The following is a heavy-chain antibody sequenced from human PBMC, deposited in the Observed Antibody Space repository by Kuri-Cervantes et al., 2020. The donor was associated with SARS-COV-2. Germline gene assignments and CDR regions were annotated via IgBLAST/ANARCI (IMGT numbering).Heavy chain of an antibody. CDR3: AKEECAGFWSVYYNSGEFDY. D-gene: IGHD3-3*01. Sequence: GGSLRLSCPASGTTFSSYGMHWVRQAPGKGLEWVGVISYDGTNKYFADSVKGRFTISRDNSKSTVYLQMDSLRAEDTAVYYCAKEECAGFWSVYYNSGEFDYWGQGALVTVSS. CDR2: ISYDGTNK. CDR1: GTTFSSYG. J-gene: IGHJ4*02. V-gene: IGHV3-30*19.